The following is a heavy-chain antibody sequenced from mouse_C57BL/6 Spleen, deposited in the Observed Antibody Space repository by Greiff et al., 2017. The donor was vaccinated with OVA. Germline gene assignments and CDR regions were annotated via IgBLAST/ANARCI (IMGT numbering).Heavy chain of an antibody. Sequence: VQLQQSGPELVKPGASVKISCKASGYTFTDYYMNWVKQSHGMSLEWIGDINPNNGGTSYNQKFKGKATLTVDKSSSTAYMELRSLTSEDSAVYYCARLEDYAMDYWGQGTSVTVSS. CDR2: INPNNGGT. CDR3: ARLEDYAMDY. CDR1: GYTFTDYY. V-gene: IGHV1-26*01. J-gene: IGHJ4*01.